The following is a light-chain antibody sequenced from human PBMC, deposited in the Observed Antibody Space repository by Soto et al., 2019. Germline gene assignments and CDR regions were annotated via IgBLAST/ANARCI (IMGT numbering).Light chain of an antibody. CDR3: SSYTSSSTRV. V-gene: IGLV2-14*01. J-gene: IGLJ3*02. CDR1: SSDVGGYNY. Sequence: QSALTQPASVSGSPGQSITSSCTGTSSDVGGYNYVSWYQQHPGKAPKLMIDEVSNRPSGVSNRFSGSKSGNTASLTISGLQAEDEADYYCSSYTSSSTRVFGGGTQLTVL. CDR2: EVS.